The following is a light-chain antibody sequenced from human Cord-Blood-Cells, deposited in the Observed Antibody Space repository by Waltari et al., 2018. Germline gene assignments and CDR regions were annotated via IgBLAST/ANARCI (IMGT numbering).Light chain of an antibody. Sequence: QSVLTQPPSVSGAPGQSVTIPCTGSSSHIGAGYDVPWYQQLPGTAPKLLIYGNSNRPSGVPDRFSGSKSGTSASLAITGLQAEDEADYYCQSYDSSLSGVVFGGGTKLTVL. CDR1: SSHIGAGYD. J-gene: IGLJ2*01. CDR3: QSYDSSLSGVV. CDR2: GNS. V-gene: IGLV1-40*01.